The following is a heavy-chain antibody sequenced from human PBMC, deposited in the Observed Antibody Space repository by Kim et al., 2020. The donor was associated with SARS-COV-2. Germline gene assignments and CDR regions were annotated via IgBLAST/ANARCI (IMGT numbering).Heavy chain of an antibody. J-gene: IGHJ4*02. D-gene: IGHD2-15*01. CDR2: IKSKSSGGTT. Sequence: GGSLRLSCVASGFTLSNAWMSWVRQAPGKGLEWVGRIKSKSSGGTTDYSAPVKGRFTISRDESENTLYLQMNSLKTEDTAVYYCINKVVATWGQGTLVTVSS. CDR1: GFTLSNAW. V-gene: IGHV3-15*01. CDR3: INKVVAT.